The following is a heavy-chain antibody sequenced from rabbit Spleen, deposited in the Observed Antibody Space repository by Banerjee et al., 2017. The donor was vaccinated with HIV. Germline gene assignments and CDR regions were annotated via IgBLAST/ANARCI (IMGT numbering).Heavy chain of an antibody. CDR1: GFSFSNKAV. CDR3: ARDTGTSFSTYGMDL. CDR2: AYAGSSGST. V-gene: IGHV1S40*01. J-gene: IGHJ6*01. D-gene: IGHD8-1*01. Sequence: QSLEESGGGLVKPGASLTLTCTASGFSFSNKAVMCWVRQAPGKGLEWVACAYAGSSGSTYSATWAKGRFTISKTSSTTVTLQMTSLTAADTATYFCARDTGTSFSTYGMDLWGQGTLVTVS.